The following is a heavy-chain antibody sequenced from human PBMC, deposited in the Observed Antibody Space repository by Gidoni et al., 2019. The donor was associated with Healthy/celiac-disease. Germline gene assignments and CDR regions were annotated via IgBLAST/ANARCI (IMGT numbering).Heavy chain of an antibody. J-gene: IGHJ4*02. D-gene: IGHD6-19*01. CDR2: INHSGST. Sequence: QVQLQQWGAGLLKPSETLSLTCAVYGWSFSGYYWSWIRQPPGKGLEWIGEINHSGSTNYNPSLKSRVTISVDTSKNQFSLKLSSVTAADTAVYYCARGLRRYSSGGPENDYWGQGTLVTVSS. CDR3: ARGLRRYSSGGPENDY. CDR1: GWSFSGYY. V-gene: IGHV4-34*01.